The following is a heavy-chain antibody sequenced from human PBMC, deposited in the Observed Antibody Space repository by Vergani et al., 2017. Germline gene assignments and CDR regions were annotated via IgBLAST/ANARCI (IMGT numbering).Heavy chain of an antibody. D-gene: IGHD4-17*01. CDR1: GFTFDDYA. CDR2: ISWNSGST. J-gene: IGHJ4*02. V-gene: IGHV3-9*01. Sequence: EVQLVESGGGLVQPGRSLRLSCAASGFTFDDYAMHWVRQAPGKGLEWVSGISWNSGSTGYADSVKGRFTISRDNAKNSLYLQMNSLRAEDTALYYCAKGHGDYEIEPPPFDYWGQGTLVTVSS. CDR3: AKGHGDYEIEPPPFDY.